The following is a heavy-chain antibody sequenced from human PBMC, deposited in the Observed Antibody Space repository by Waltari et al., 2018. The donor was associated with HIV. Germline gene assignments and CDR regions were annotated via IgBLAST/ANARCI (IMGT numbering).Heavy chain of an antibody. D-gene: IGHD3-10*01. V-gene: IGHV1-18*01. CDR3: ARGVSIVRGVMIRGHMDV. J-gene: IGHJ6*02. CDR2: ISGYNGNT. Sequence: VQLVQYGAEMRKPGASVKVSCRASGYTFSAYTISWVRQAPGQGLEWMGWISGYNGNTNYAQKFQGRVNMTTDTSTSTAHMELRSLRSDDTAVYYCARGVSIVRGVMIRGHMDVWSQGTTVTVSS. CDR1: GYTFSAYT.